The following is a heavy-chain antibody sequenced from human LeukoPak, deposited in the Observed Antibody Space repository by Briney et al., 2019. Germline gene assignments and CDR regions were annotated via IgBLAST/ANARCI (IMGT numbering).Heavy chain of an antibody. Sequence: PGGSLRLSCEVSGFTFSTYSMNWVRQAPGKGLEWVSSISSSSSYIYYADSVKGRFTISRDNSKNTLYLQMNSLRAEDTGVYYCAKRSAESSGYFDYWGQGTLVTVSS. CDR2: ISSSSSYI. V-gene: IGHV3-21*04. D-gene: IGHD6-19*01. CDR1: GFTFSTYS. J-gene: IGHJ4*02. CDR3: AKRSAESSGYFDY.